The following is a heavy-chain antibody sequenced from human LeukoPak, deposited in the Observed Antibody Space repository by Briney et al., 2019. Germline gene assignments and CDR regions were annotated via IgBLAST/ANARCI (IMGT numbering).Heavy chain of an antibody. V-gene: IGHV1-8*01. CDR2: MNPNSGNT. CDR1: GYTFTSYD. D-gene: IGHD6-13*01. J-gene: IGHJ4*02. Sequence: ASVKVSCKASGYTFTSYDINWVRQATGQGLEWRGWMNPNSGNTGYAQKFQGRVTMTRNTSISTAYMELSSLRSEDTAVYYCARVSRGIAAAGMTYYFDYWGQGTLVTVSS. CDR3: ARVSRGIAAAGMTYYFDY.